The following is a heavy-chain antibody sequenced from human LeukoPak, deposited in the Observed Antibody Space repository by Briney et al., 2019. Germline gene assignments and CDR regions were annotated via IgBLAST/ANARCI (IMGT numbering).Heavy chain of an antibody. J-gene: IGHJ4*02. CDR2: ISAYNGNT. CDR1: GYTFTSYG. CDR3: ARAFQRITMIVGGDY. Sequence: ASVTVSCKASGYTFTSYGISWVRQAPGQGLEWMGWISAYNGNTNYAQKLQGRVTMTTDTSTSTAYMELRSLRSDDTAVYYCARAFQRITMIVGGDYWGQGTLVTVSS. V-gene: IGHV1-18*01. D-gene: IGHD3-22*01.